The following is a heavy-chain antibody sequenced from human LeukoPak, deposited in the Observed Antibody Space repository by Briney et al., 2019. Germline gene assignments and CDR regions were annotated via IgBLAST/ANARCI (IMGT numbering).Heavy chain of an antibody. V-gene: IGHV3-21*01. Sequence: GGSLRLSCSASGSTVSSYSMIWVRQAPGKGLEWVSSISSSSRYMYYAFSVGGRFTVSRDSAKNSLYLPMNSLRAEDTAVYYCARDSWELLAQFDYWGEGTLASVSS. CDR3: ARDSWELLAQFDY. CDR2: ISSSSRYM. CDR1: GSTVSSYS. D-gene: IGHD1-26*01. J-gene: IGHJ4*02.